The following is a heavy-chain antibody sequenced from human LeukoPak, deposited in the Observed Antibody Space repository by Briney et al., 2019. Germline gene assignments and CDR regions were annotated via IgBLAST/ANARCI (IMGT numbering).Heavy chain of an antibody. D-gene: IGHD2-21*02. CDR3: ARLEYLQSNNCGGDCGRFFFDY. V-gene: IGHV4-59*08. J-gene: IGHJ4*02. CDR1: GGSISSYY. Sequence: SETLSLTYTVSGGSISSYYWSWIRQPPGKGLEWIGYIYYSGSTNYNPSLKSRVTISVDTSKNQFSLKLSSVTAADTAVYYCARLEYLQSNNCGGDCGRFFFDYWGQGTLVTVSS. CDR2: IYYSGST.